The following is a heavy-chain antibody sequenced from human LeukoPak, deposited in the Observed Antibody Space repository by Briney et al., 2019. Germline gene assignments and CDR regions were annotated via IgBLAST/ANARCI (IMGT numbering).Heavy chain of an antibody. CDR1: GGSISSSSYY. CDR2: IYYSGST. J-gene: IGHJ4*02. V-gene: IGHV4-39*07. Sequence: ASETLSLTCTVSGGSISSSSYYWGWIRQPPGKGLEWIGSIYYSGSTYYNPSLKSRATISVDTSKNQFSLKLSSVTAADTAVYYCARGLGYYGGYDYWGQGTLVTVSS. CDR3: ARGLGYYGGYDY. D-gene: IGHD4-23*01.